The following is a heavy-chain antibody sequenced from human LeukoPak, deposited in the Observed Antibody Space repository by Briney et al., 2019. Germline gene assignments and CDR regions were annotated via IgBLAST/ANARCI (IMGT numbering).Heavy chain of an antibody. CDR2: IGSVVESM. D-gene: IGHD6-19*01. CDR3: ARGDSSGWFCFDY. CDR1: GFTFKSYS. J-gene: IGHJ4*02. V-gene: IGHV3-48*01. Sequence: GGSLRLSCAASGFTFKSYSMNWVRQAPGKGLEWISYIGSVVESMYYADSVKGRFTISRDNAKNSLYLQMNSLRAEDTAVYYCARGDSSGWFCFDYWGQGTLVTVSS.